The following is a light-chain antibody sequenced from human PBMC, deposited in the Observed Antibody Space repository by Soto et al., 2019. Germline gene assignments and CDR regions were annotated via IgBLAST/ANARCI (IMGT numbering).Light chain of an antibody. V-gene: IGLV2-11*01. CDR2: DVS. CDR3: CSYAGSSFV. CDR1: SSDVGDDHS. Sequence: QSALTQPCSVSGSPGQSVTISCTGTSSDVGDDHSLSWYQQHPGKAPKLMIYDVSKRPSGVPDRFSGSKSGNTASLTISGLQAEDEADYYCCSYAGSSFVFGTGTKLTVL. J-gene: IGLJ1*01.